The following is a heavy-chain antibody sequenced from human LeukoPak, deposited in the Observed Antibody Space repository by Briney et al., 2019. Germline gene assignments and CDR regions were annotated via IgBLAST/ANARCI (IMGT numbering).Heavy chain of an antibody. J-gene: IGHJ3*02. CDR3: AKDVIAVAGTPDAFDI. V-gene: IGHV1-46*01. CDR1: GYTFTSYY. Sequence: ASVKVSCKASGYTFTSYYMHWVRQAPGQGLEWMGIINPSGGSTSYAQKFQGRVTMTRDTSTSTVYMELSSLRSEDTAVYYCAKDVIAVAGTPDAFDIWGQGTMVTVSS. CDR2: INPSGGST. D-gene: IGHD6-19*01.